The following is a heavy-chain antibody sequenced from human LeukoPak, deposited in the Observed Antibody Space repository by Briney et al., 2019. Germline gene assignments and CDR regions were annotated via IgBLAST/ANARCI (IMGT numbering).Heavy chain of an antibody. CDR2: IYYSGST. V-gene: IGHV4-30-4*01. Sequence: SETLSLTCTVSGGSISSGDYYWSWIRQPPGKGLEWIGYIYYSGSTYYNPSLKSRVTISVDTSKNQFSLRLSSVTAADTAVYYCAGDRRSFGMDVWGQGTTVTVSS. CDR1: GGSISSGDYY. CDR3: AGDRRSFGMDV. J-gene: IGHJ6*02.